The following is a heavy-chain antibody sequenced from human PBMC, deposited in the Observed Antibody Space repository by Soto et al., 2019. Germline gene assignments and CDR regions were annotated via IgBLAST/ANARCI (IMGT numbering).Heavy chain of an antibody. CDR2: IYYSGST. CDR1: GGSISSYY. V-gene: IGHV4-59*08. D-gene: IGHD3-16*01. Sequence: SETLSFTCTVSGGSISSYYWSWIRQPPGKGLEWIGYIYYSGSTNYNPSLKSRVTISVDTSKNQFSLKLSSVTAADTAVYYCARRFEGVGFDYWGQGTLVTVSS. CDR3: ARRFEGVGFDY. J-gene: IGHJ4*02.